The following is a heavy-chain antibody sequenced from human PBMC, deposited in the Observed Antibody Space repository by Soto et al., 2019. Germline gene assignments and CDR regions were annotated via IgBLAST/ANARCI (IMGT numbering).Heavy chain of an antibody. J-gene: IGHJ6*02. CDR3: ASGVGYDFWSGFSGMDV. Sequence: ASETLSLTCTVSGGSISSGDYYWSCVRQPPGKGLEWIGYIYYSGSTYYNPSLKSRVTISVDTSKNQFSLKLSSVTAADTAVYYCASGVGYDFWSGFSGMDVWGQGTTVTVSS. CDR2: IYYSGST. V-gene: IGHV4-30-4*01. D-gene: IGHD3-3*01. CDR1: GGSISSGDYY.